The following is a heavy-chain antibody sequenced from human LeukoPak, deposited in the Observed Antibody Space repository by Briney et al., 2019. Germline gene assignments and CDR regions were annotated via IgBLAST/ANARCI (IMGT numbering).Heavy chain of an antibody. CDR3: ARAGSNSAAKVFDY. CDR2: ILHSGST. V-gene: IGHV4-4*02. D-gene: IGHD2-15*01. J-gene: IGHJ4*02. Sequence: KPSGTLSLTCAVSGGSISSYNWWSWVRQPPGRGLEWIGEILHSGSTNYNPSLKSRVTISVDKSKNQFSLKLSSLTAADTAFYYCARAGSNSAAKVFDYWGQGTLVTVSS. CDR1: GGSISSYNW.